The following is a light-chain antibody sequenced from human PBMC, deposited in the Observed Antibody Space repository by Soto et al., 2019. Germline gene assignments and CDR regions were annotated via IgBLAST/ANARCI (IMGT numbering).Light chain of an antibody. CDR1: QSVSSN. CDR2: GPY. CDR3: QQYNNWPPYT. J-gene: IGKJ2*01. V-gene: IGKV3-15*01. Sequence: EIVMTQSPATLSVSPGERATLSCRASQSVSSNLAWYQQKPGQAPRLLIYGPYTRATGIPARFSGSGSGTEFTLTISSLQSEDFAVYYCQQYNNWPPYTFGQGTKLEIK.